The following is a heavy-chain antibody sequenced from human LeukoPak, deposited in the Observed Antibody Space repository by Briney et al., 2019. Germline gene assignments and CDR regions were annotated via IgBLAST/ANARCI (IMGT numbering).Heavy chain of an antibody. D-gene: IGHD3-22*01. J-gene: IGHJ4*02. CDR3: ARDRFDYYDSSGRFDY. CDR1: GFTFSDYY. Sequence: PGGSLRLSCAASGFTFSDYYMSWIRQAPGKGLEWVSYISSSGSTIYYADSVKGRFTISRDNAKNSLYLQMNSLRAEDTAVYYCARDRFDYYDSSGRFDYWGQGTLVTVSS. CDR2: ISSSGSTI. V-gene: IGHV3-11*04.